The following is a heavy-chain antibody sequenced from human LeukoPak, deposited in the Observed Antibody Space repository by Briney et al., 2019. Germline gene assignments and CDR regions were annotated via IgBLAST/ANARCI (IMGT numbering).Heavy chain of an antibody. Sequence: ASVKVSCKASGYTFTSSDINWVRQATGQGLEWMGWMNPNSGNTGYAQKFQGRVTMTRNTSISTAYMELSSLRSEDTAVYYCARGRTYSGYDGLGYWGQGALVTVSS. CDR3: ARGRTYSGYDGLGY. CDR2: MNPNSGNT. J-gene: IGHJ4*02. V-gene: IGHV1-8*01. CDR1: GYTFTSSD. D-gene: IGHD5-12*01.